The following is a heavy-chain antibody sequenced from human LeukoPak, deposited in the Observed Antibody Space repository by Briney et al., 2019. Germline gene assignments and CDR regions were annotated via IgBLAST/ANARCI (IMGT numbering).Heavy chain of an antibody. V-gene: IGHV3-23*01. J-gene: IGHJ4*02. CDR1: GFAFSSYA. D-gene: IGHD2-8*01. CDR3: AKDKRGGPYGVDY. Sequence: SGGSLRLSCAASGFAFSSYAMSWVRQTPGKGLEWVSAISGGGGSTYYADSVKGRFTSSRDNSKDTLYLQMNSLRAEDTAVYYCAKDKRGGPYGVDYWGQGTLVTVSS. CDR2: ISGGGGST.